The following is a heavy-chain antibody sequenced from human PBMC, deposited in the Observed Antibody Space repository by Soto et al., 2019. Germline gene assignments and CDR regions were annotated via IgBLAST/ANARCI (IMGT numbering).Heavy chain of an antibody. J-gene: IGHJ6*03. CDR1: GFTVSSNY. D-gene: IGHD2-2*01. CDR2: IYSGGST. V-gene: IGHV3-66*04. Sequence: GGSLRLSCAASGFTVSSNYMSWVRQAPGKGLEWVSVIYSGGSTYYADSVKGRFTISRDNSKNTLYLQMNSLRAEDTAVYYCASQKVPAAISYYMDAWGKGTTVTVSS. CDR3: ASQKVPAAISYYMDA.